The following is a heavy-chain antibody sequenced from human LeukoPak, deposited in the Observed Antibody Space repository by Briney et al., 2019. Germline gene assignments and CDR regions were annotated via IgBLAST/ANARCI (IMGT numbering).Heavy chain of an antibody. CDR1: GYTFTAYY. CDR2: TNPNSGGT. Sequence: ASVKVSCKASGYTFTAYYMHWVRQAPGQGLEWMGWTNPNSGGTNYAQKFQGRVTMTRDTSISTAYMELSRLRSDDTAVYYCARDYYDSSGFGAFDIWGQGTMVTVSS. D-gene: IGHD3-22*01. V-gene: IGHV1-2*02. J-gene: IGHJ3*02. CDR3: ARDYYDSSGFGAFDI.